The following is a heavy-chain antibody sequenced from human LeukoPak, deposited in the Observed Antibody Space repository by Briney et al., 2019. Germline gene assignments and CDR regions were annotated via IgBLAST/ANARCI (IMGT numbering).Heavy chain of an antibody. CDR3: AFSSYYLQGNYYYMDV. D-gene: IGHD1-26*01. Sequence: SVKVSCKASRGTFSNYAISWVRQAPGQGLEWMGGIIPIFGTANYAQKLQGRVTITADESTSTVYMELRSPRSDDTAVYYCAFSSYYLQGNYYYMDVWGKGTTVTVSS. CDR1: RGTFSNYA. CDR2: IIPIFGTA. J-gene: IGHJ6*03. V-gene: IGHV1-69*13.